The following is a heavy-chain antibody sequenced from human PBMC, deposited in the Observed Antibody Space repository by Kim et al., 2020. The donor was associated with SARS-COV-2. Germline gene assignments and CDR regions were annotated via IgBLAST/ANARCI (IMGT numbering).Heavy chain of an antibody. D-gene: IGHD3-3*01. CDR2: IKSKTDGGTT. Sequence: GGSLRLSCAASGFTFSNAWMSWVRQAPGKGLEWVGRIKSKTDGGTTDYAAPVKGRFTISRDDSKNTLYLQMNSLKTEDTAVYYCTTSGANYDFWSGYYTGGYFDAFDIWGQGTMVTVSS. CDR1: GFTFSNAW. V-gene: IGHV3-15*01. CDR3: TTSGANYDFWSGYYTGGYFDAFDI. J-gene: IGHJ3*02.